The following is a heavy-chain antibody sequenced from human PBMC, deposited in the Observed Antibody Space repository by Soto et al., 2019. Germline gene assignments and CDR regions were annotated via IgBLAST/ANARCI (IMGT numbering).Heavy chain of an antibody. CDR3: ARAHYDILTGYVFDY. CDR1: GYSFTSYW. V-gene: IGHV5-51*01. D-gene: IGHD3-9*01. CDR2: IYPGDSDT. J-gene: IGHJ4*02. Sequence: PGESLRISCKGSGYSFTSYWIGWVRQMPGKGLEWMGIIYPGDSDTRYSPSFQGQVTISADKSISTAYLQWSSLKASDTAMYYWARAHYDILTGYVFDYWGQGTLVTVS.